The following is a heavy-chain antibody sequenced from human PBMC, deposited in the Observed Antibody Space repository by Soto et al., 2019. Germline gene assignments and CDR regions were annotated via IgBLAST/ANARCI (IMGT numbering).Heavy chain of an antibody. CDR1: GFTFSSYA. J-gene: IGHJ2*01. V-gene: IGHV3-23*01. D-gene: IGHD2-15*01. CDR3: VKDDRILGRRYFDL. CDR2: ISFSDGGT. Sequence: PGGSLRLSCAASGFTFSSYAMTWVRQAPGKGLEWVSSISFSDGGTYYADSVKGQPTISRDNSKNTLFLQMNSLRVEDTAVYYCVKDDRILGRRYFDLWGRGTLVTVSS.